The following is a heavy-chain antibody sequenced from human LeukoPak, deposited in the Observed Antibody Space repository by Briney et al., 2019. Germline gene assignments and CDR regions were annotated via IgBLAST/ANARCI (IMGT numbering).Heavy chain of an antibody. V-gene: IGHV4-30-2*01. Sequence: PQTLSLTCAVSGGSISSGGYSWSWIRQPPGKGLEWIGYIYHSGSTYYNPSLKSRVTISVDTSKNQFSLKLSSVTAADTAVYYCARKGRGYSSGWYSRYHFDFWGQGTLVTVSS. D-gene: IGHD6-19*01. CDR1: GGSISSGGYS. CDR3: ARKGRGYSSGWYSRYHFDF. J-gene: IGHJ4*02. CDR2: IYHSGST.